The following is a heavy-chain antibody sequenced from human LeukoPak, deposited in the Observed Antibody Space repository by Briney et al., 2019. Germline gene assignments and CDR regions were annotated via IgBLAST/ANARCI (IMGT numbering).Heavy chain of an antibody. D-gene: IGHD3-10*01. V-gene: IGHV3-48*01. J-gene: IGHJ4*02. CDR1: GFTFSSYR. Sequence: PGGTQRLSCASSGFTFSSYRMNWVRQAPGKGLEWVSYISSSSSTIYYAESVKGRFTISRDNAKNSLYLQMNSLGAEDTAVYYCARGGVLLWFGEREYFDYWGQGTLVTVSS. CDR2: ISSSSSTI. CDR3: ARGGVLLWFGEREYFDY.